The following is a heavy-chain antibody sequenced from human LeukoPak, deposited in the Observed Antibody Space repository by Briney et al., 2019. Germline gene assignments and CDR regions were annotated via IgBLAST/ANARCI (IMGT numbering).Heavy chain of an antibody. CDR1: GFSFSTYG. V-gene: IGHV3-23*01. J-gene: IGHJ4*02. D-gene: IGHD4/OR15-4a*01. Sequence: GGTLRLSCVGSGFSFSTYGMTWVRQAPGKGLEWVSSVSTSGETTYYADSVKGRFTISRDNSKNTLYLQMNSLRAEDTAVYYCARRAGAYSHPYDHWGQGTLVTVSS. CDR3: ARRAGAYSHPYDH. CDR2: VSTSGETT.